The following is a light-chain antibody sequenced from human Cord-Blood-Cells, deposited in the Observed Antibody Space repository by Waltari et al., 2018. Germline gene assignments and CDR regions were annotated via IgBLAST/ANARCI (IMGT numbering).Light chain of an antibody. Sequence: QSALTQPASVSGSPGQSITIPCTGTSSDVGGYNYVSWYQQHPGKAPKLIIYDVSKRPSGVSNRFSGSKSGNTASLTISGLQAEDEADYYCSSYTSSSTLVFGGGTKLTVL. J-gene: IGLJ2*01. V-gene: IGLV2-14*01. CDR1: SSDVGGYNY. CDR2: DVS. CDR3: SSYTSSSTLV.